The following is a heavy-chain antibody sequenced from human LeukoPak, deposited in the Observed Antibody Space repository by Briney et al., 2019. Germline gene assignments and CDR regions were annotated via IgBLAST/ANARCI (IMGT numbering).Heavy chain of an antibody. V-gene: IGHV3-21*01. Sequence: GGSLRLSCAASGFTFSSYSMNWVRQAPGKGLECVSSISSSSSYIYYADSVKGRFTISRDNAKNSLYLQMNSLRAEDTAVYYCARDVGDGYNHQEIDYWGQGTLVTVSS. D-gene: IGHD5-24*01. J-gene: IGHJ4*02. CDR2: ISSSSSYI. CDR1: GFTFSSYS. CDR3: ARDVGDGYNHQEIDY.